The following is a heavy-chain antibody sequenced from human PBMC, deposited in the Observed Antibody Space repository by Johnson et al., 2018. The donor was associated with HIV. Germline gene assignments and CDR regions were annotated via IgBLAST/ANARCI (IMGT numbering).Heavy chain of an antibody. CDR3: ASWHGDYGNAFDI. D-gene: IGHD4-17*01. CDR2: IWYDGSNK. CDR1: GFTFSSYG. Sequence: VQLMESGGGVVQPGRSLRLSCAASGFTFSSYGMHWVRQAPGKGLEWVAVIWYDGSNKYYADSVKGRFTISRDNSKNTLYLQMNSLRAEDTAVYYCASWHGDYGNAFDIWGQGTMVTVSS. J-gene: IGHJ3*02. V-gene: IGHV3-33*01.